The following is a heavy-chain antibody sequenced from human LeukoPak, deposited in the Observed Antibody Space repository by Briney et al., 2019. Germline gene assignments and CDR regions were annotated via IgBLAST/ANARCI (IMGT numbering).Heavy chain of an antibody. CDR1: GDSVLSNSAA. Sequence: SQTLSLTCAISGDSVLSNSAAWNWIRQSPSRGLEWLGRVYYRSKWSNDYAPSVKSRITINPDTSKNQFSLKLSSVTAADTAVYYCARPMITIHPTRLDAFDIWGQGTMVTVSS. J-gene: IGHJ3*02. D-gene: IGHD3-16*01. CDR2: VYYRSKWSN. CDR3: ARPMITIHPTRLDAFDI. V-gene: IGHV6-1*01.